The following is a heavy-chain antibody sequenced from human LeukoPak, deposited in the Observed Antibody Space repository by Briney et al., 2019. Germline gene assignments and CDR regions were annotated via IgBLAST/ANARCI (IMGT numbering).Heavy chain of an antibody. D-gene: IGHD6-6*01. CDR3: ATEAHHYSSSSVDYD. V-gene: IGHV1-24*01. CDR2: FDPEDGET. Sequence: ASVKVSCKASGGTFSSYAISWVRQAPGQGLEWMGGFDPEDGETIYAQKFQGRVTMTEDTSTDTAYMELSSLRSEDTAVYYCATEAHHYSSSSVDYDWGQGTLVTVSS. CDR1: GGTFSSYA. J-gene: IGHJ4*02.